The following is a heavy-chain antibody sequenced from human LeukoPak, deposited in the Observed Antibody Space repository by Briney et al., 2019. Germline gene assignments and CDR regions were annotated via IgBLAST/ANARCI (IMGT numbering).Heavy chain of an antibody. Sequence: PGGSLRLSCAASGFTFSSYGMHWVRQAPGKGLEWVSAISGSGDSTYYGDSVKGRFTISRDNSKNTLYLQMNSLRAEDTAVYYCATKIAVADLGDAFDIWGQGTMVTVSS. J-gene: IGHJ3*02. D-gene: IGHD6-19*01. CDR1: GFTFSSYG. CDR3: ATKIAVADLGDAFDI. V-gene: IGHV3-23*01. CDR2: ISGSGDST.